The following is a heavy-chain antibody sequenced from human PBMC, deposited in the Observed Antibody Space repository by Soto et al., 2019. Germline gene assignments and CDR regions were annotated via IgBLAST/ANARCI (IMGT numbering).Heavy chain of an antibody. D-gene: IGHD3-10*01. CDR3: AKVGPWFGELLYNSKNTYFDY. V-gene: IGHV3-23*01. Sequence: GGSLRLSCAASGFTFSSYAMSWVRQAPGKGLEWVSAISGSGGSTYYADSVKGRFTISRDNSKNTLYLQMNSLRAEDTAVYYCAKVGPWFGELLYNSKNTYFDYWGQGTLVTVSS. CDR2: ISGSGGST. J-gene: IGHJ4*02. CDR1: GFTFSSYA.